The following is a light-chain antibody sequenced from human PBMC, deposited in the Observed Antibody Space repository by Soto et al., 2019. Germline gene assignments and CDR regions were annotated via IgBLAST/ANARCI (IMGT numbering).Light chain of an antibody. Sequence: IVLTQSPGTLSLSPGERATLSCRASQSVSSAFFAWYQKKPGQPLRLLIYATASRATGIPDRFSGSGSATDFTLTISRLEPEDFAVHYCQQYGDSPPTFGRGTKVEIK. J-gene: IGKJ2*01. V-gene: IGKV3-20*01. CDR2: ATA. CDR1: QSVSSAF. CDR3: QQYGDSPPT.